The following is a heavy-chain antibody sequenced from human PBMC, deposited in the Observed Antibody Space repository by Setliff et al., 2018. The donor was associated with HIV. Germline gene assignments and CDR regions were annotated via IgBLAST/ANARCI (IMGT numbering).Heavy chain of an antibody. V-gene: IGHV3-30*07. CDR1: GFTFSSYA. CDR3: ARDGYYYGSGSYAFDI. D-gene: IGHD3-10*01. CDR2: ISYDGSNK. J-gene: IGHJ3*02. Sequence: PGESLKISCAASGFTFSSYAMHWVRQAPGKGLEWVAVISYDGSNKYYADSVKGRFTISRDNAKNSLYLQMNSLRAEDTAVYYCARDGYYYGSGSYAFDIWGQGTMVTVSS.